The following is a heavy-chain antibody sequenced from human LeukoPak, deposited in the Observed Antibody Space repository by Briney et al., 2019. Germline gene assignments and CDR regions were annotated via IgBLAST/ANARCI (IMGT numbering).Heavy chain of an antibody. D-gene: IGHD6-6*01. CDR2: TYYRSKWYN. CDR1: GDSVSSNSAA. J-gene: IGHJ3*02. V-gene: IGHV6-1*01. CDR3: ARGGYSSSSAVDAFDI. Sequence: QTLSLTCAISGDSVSSNSAAWNWIRQSPSRGLEWLGRTYYRSKWYNDYAVSVKSRITINPDTSKNQFSLQLNSVTPEDTAVYYCARGGYSSSSAVDAFDIWGQGTMVTVSS.